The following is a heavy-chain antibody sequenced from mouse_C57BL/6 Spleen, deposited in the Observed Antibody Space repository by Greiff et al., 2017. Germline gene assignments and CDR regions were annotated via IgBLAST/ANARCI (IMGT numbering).Heavy chain of an antibody. V-gene: IGHV1-7*01. CDR3: ARGGSSSYYAMDY. CDR2: INPSSGYT. CDR1: GYTFTSYW. D-gene: IGHD1-1*01. J-gene: IGHJ4*01. Sequence: QVQLQLSGAELAKPGASVKLSCKASGYTFTSYWMHWVKQRPGQGLEWIGYINPSSGYTKYNQKFKDKATLTADQSSSTAYMQLSSLTYEDSAVYYCARGGSSSYYAMDYWGQGTSVTVSS.